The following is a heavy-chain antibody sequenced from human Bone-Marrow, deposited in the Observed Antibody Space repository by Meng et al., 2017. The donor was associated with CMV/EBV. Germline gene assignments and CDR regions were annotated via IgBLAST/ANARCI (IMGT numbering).Heavy chain of an antibody. D-gene: IGHD4-23*01. Sequence: ETLSLTCAASGFAFGNYAMSWVRQAPGKGLEWVAITDNGPTGTHYTDSVKGRFTISRDDSKNTLYLDMRTLRAEDPAVYYCTKDAYGGNSGWGWDSWGQGTLVTVSS. V-gene: IGHV3-23*03. CDR3: TKDAYGGNSGWGWDS. J-gene: IGHJ4*02. CDR1: GFAFGNYA. CDR2: TDNGPTGT.